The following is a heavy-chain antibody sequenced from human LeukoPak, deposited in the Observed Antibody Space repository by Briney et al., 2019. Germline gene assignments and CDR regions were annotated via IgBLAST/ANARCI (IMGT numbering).Heavy chain of an antibody. J-gene: IGHJ5*02. CDR1: GVSISSGDYY. Sequence: SETLSLTCTVSGVSISSGDYYWSWIRQPPGKGLEWTGYIYYSGSTYYNPSLKSRVTISVDTSKNQFSLKLSSVTAADTAVYYCASLLNGGVAHWFDPWGQGTLVTVSS. V-gene: IGHV4-30-4*01. CDR3: ASLLNGGVAHWFDP. CDR2: IYYSGST. D-gene: IGHD7-27*01.